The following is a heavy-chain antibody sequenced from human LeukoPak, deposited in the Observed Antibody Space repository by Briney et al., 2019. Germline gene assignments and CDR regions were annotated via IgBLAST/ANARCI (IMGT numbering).Heavy chain of an antibody. CDR2: MNPNSGNT. V-gene: IGHV1-8*01. Sequence: GASVKVSCKASGYTFTSYVINWVRQATGQGLEWMGWMNPNSGNTGYAQKFQGRVTMTRNTSISTAYMELSSLRSEDTAVYYCARGHPEWELLYPEAFDIWGQGTMVTVSS. CDR1: GYTFTSYV. CDR3: ARGHPEWELLYPEAFDI. D-gene: IGHD1-26*01. J-gene: IGHJ3*02.